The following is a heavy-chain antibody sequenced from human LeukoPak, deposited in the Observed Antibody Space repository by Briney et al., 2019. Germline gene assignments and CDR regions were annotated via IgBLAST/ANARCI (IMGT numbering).Heavy chain of an antibody. CDR3: GRGGYYSGGIFYYYFDY. CDR2: IYPGDSDT. J-gene: IGHJ4*02. CDR1: GYRFTSYW. D-gene: IGHD2-15*01. V-gene: IGHV5-51*01. Sequence: GESLKISCKGSGYRFTSYWIGWVRQMPGKGLEWMGIIYPGDSDTRYSPSFQGQVTIPADKSISTAYLQWSSLKASDTAMYYCGRGGYYSGGIFYYYFDYWGQGTLVTVSS.